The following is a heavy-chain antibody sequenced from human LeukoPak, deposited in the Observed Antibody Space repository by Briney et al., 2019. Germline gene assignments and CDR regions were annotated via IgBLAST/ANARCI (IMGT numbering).Heavy chain of an antibody. CDR2: ISAYNGNT. D-gene: IGHD4-17*01. J-gene: IGHJ3*02. V-gene: IGHV1-18*01. CDR1: GYTVTSYD. Sequence: GASVKVSCKASGYTVTSYDINWVRQATGQGLEWTGWISAYNGNTNYAQKLQGRVTMTTDTSTSTAYMELSRLRSDDTAVYYCARETLGNYGDYAFDIWGQGTMVTVSS. CDR3: ARETLGNYGDYAFDI.